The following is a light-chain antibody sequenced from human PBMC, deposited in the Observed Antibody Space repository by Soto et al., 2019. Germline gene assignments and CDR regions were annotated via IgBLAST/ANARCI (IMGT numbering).Light chain of an antibody. CDR2: GDN. V-gene: IGLV1-47*01. J-gene: IGLJ2*01. CDR1: NSNIGTNN. CDR3: ASRDDSLTGHVV. Sequence: QSVLTQPPSASGTPGQRVTISCSGSNSNIGTNNVYWCQQLPGTAPKLLLSGDNQRSSGVPDRFSDSKSDTSASLVISGLRSEDEAVYYCASRDDSLTGHVVFGGGTKLTVL.